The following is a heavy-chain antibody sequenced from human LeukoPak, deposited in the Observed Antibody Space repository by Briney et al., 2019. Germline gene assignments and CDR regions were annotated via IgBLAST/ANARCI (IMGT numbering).Heavy chain of an antibody. J-gene: IGHJ4*02. D-gene: IGHD1-26*01. CDR1: GGSITSYY. CDR3: ARDDVGRRYDY. Sequence: MSSETLSLTCTVSGGSITSYYWSWIRQPPGKGLEWIGYIYDSGSTNYNPSLKSRVTISGDTSKNQFSLQLNSVTPEDTAVYFCARDDVGRRYDYWGQGIRVTVSS. V-gene: IGHV4-59*12. CDR2: IYDSGST.